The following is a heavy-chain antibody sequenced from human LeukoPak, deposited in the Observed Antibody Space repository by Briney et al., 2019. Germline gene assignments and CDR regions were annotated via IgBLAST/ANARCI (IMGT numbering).Heavy chain of an antibody. CDR2: ITSNSDTA. D-gene: IGHD4-11*01. CDR3: ARDWGDHSNPYYYYGMDV. CDR1: GFTFSSYA. V-gene: IGHV3-48*02. Sequence: GGSLRLSCAASGFTFSSYAMSWVRQAPGKGLEWLSYITSNSDTAYYADSVKGRFSISRDNAQSSLYLLLNSLRDEDTAVYYCARDWGDHSNPYYYYGMDVWGQGTTVTVSS. J-gene: IGHJ6*02.